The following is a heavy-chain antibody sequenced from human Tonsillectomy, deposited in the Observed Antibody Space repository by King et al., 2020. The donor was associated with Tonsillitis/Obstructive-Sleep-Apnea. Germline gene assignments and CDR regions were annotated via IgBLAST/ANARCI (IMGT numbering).Heavy chain of an antibody. CDR3: ARWGSGLFGVVNFDY. CDR1: GFTFSSYS. J-gene: IGHJ4*02. D-gene: IGHD3-3*01. CDR2: ISSSSSTI. V-gene: IGHV3-48*02. Sequence: VQLVESGGGLVQPGGSLRLSCAASGFTFSSYSMNWVRQAPGKGLEWVSYISSSSSTIYYADSVKGRFTISRDNAKNSLYLQMNSLRDEDTAVYYCARWGSGLFGVVNFDYGGQGTLVTVSS.